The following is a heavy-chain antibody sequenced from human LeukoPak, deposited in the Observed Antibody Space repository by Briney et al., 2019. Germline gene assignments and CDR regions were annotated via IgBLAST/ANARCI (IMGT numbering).Heavy chain of an antibody. D-gene: IGHD3-16*01. V-gene: IGHV4-59*01. CDR2: IYYSGST. CDR1: GGSISRYY. Sequence: PSETLSLTCTVSGGSISRYYWSWIRQPPGKGLEWIGYIYYSGSTNYNPSLKRRVTISVDTSKKQFSLKLSSCTRADRAVYSCARDGVLGGLFVWDYWGQGTLVTVSS. CDR3: ARDGVLGGLFVWDY. J-gene: IGHJ4*02.